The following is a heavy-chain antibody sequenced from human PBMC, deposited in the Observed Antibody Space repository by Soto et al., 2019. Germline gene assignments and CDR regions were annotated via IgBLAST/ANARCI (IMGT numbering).Heavy chain of an antibody. J-gene: IGHJ4*02. Sequence: QVQLVESGGGVVQPGRSLRLSCAVSGFTFSRYGMHWVRQAPGKGLEWVAGISYDGSNTYHVDSAKGRFTVSRDNSKNTLYLQMNSLRDEVTAVYYCGKDQWEFHGGLDYWGQGALVTVSS. CDR1: GFTFSRYG. V-gene: IGHV3-30*18. CDR2: ISYDGSNT. D-gene: IGHD1-26*01. CDR3: GKDQWEFHGGLDY.